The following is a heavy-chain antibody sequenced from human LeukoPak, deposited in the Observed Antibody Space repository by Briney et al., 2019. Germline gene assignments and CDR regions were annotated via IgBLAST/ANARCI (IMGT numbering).Heavy chain of an antibody. CDR2: ISSSGSTI. D-gene: IGHD5-24*01. CDR3: AKDWRSGYTGDAFDI. J-gene: IGHJ3*02. CDR1: GFTFSSYE. V-gene: IGHV3-48*03. Sequence: GGSLRLSCAASGFTFSSYEMNWVRQAPGKGLEWVSYISSSGSTIYYADSVKGRFTISRDNSKNSLYLQMNSLRTEDTALYYCAKDWRSGYTGDAFDIWGQGTMVTVSS.